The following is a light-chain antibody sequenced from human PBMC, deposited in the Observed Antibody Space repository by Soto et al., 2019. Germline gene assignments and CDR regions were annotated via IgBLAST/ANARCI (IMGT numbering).Light chain of an antibody. V-gene: IGKV4-1*01. CDR2: WAS. CDR3: QQFYGIPNT. J-gene: IGKJ2*01. CDR1: QSVLSSSNNKNY. Sequence: DIVMTQSPESLAVSLGERATINCKASQSVLSSSNNKNYLAWYQQRPGQPPKLLIYWASTRESGVPDRFSGSGSETDFTLTISGLQAEDVAVYYCQQFYGIPNTFGQGTRLEIK.